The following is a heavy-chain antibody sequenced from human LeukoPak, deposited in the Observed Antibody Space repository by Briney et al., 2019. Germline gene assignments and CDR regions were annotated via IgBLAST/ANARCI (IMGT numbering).Heavy chain of an antibody. CDR3: ARLPPNYYDSSGPYYYYGMDV. J-gene: IGHJ6*02. V-gene: IGHV4-39*01. CDR2: IYYSGST. Sequence: GSLRLSCAASGFTFSSYSMNWVRQPPGKGLEWIGSIYYSGSTYYNPSLKSRVTISVDTSKNQFSLKLSSVTAADTAVYYCARLPPNYYDSSGPYYYYGMDVWGQGTTVTVSS. D-gene: IGHD3-22*01. CDR1: GFTFSSYSMN.